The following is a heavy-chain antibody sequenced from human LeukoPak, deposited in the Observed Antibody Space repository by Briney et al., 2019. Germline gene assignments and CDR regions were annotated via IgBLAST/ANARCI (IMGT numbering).Heavy chain of an antibody. D-gene: IGHD6-19*01. V-gene: IGHV4-59*01. CDR2: IYYSGST. CDR3: ARWVVSGWYYYGMDV. Sequence: SETLSLTCNVSGGSISSYYWSWIRQPPGKGLEWIGYIYYSGSTNYNPSLKSRVTISVDTSKNQFSLKLSSVTAADTAVYYCARWVVSGWYYYGMDVWGQGTTVTVSS. J-gene: IGHJ6*02. CDR1: GGSISSYY.